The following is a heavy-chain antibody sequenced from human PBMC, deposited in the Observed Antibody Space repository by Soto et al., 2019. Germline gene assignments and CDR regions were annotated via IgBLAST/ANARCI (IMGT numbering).Heavy chain of an antibody. CDR3: AKDLLASGSYCPWFAP. Sequence: GGSLRLSCAASGFTFSSYAMSWVRQAPGKGLEWVSAISGSGGSTYYADSVKGRFTISRDNSKNTLYLQMNSLRAEDTAVYYCAKDLLASGSYCPWFAPWGQGTLVTVSS. J-gene: IGHJ5*02. V-gene: IGHV3-23*01. D-gene: IGHD1-26*01. CDR1: GFTFSSYA. CDR2: ISGSGGST.